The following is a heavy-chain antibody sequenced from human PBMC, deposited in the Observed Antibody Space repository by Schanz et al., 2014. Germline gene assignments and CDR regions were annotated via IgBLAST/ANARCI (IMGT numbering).Heavy chain of an antibody. CDR3: ARGRTFDY. V-gene: IGHV3-23*01. Sequence: EVQLLESGGGLVQPGGSLRLSCAASGFSFSIFAMTWVRQAPGQGLEWVSAISGSGGSTYYADSVKGRFIISRDNSKNTLYLQVNSLRAEDTAVYYCARGRTFDYWGQGTLVTVSS. J-gene: IGHJ4*02. CDR1: GFSFSIFA. CDR2: ISGSGGST.